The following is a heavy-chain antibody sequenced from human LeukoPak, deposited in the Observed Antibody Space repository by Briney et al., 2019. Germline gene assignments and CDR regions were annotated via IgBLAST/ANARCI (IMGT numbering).Heavy chain of an antibody. Sequence: GGSLRLSCAASGFTFSDHYMSWIRQAPGKGLEWISYISSSGSSIYYADSVKGRFTISRDNAKNSVYLQMNSLRDEDTAVYYCARDVEKRLVLGRFDPWGQGALVTVSS. CDR2: ISSSGSSI. CDR1: GFTFSDHY. J-gene: IGHJ5*02. D-gene: IGHD6-25*01. V-gene: IGHV3-11*01. CDR3: ARDVEKRLVLGRFDP.